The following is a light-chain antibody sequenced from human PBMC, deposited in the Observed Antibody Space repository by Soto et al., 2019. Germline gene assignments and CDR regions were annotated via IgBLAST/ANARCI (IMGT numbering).Light chain of an antibody. V-gene: IGKV3-15*01. CDR1: QSVSSN. CDR3: QHYDNWPLT. CDR2: GAS. Sequence: EIVMTQSPATLSVSLGERATLSCRASQSVSSNLAWYQLKPGQAPRLLIYGASTRATGIPARFSGSGSGTEFTLTISSLQSEDFAVYYCQHYDNWPLTFGGGTKVDIK. J-gene: IGKJ4*01.